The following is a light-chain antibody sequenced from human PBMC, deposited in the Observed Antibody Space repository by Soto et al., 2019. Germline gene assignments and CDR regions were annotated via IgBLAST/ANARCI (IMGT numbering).Light chain of an antibody. V-gene: IGLV2-14*01. CDR2: DVR. Sequence: QSVLTQPASVSGSPGQSITISCTGTSSGVGGYNYVSWYQQHPGKAPKLMIYDVRNRPSGVSNRFSGSKSVNTASLTISWLQAEDEADYYCSSYTTISTYVFGTGTKVTVL. CDR3: SSYTTISTYV. CDR1: SSGVGGYNY. J-gene: IGLJ1*01.